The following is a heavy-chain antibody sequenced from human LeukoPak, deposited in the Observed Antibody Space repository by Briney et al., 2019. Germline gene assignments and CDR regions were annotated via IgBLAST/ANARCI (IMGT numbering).Heavy chain of an antibody. V-gene: IGHV4-30-2*01. Sequence: SETLSLTCTVSGGSISSGGYYWSWIRQPPGKGLEWIGYIYHSGSTYYNPSLKSRVTISVDRSKNQFSLKLSSVTAADTAVYYCASGSTIGIFDYWGQGTLVTVSS. CDR3: ASGSTIGIFDY. J-gene: IGHJ4*02. D-gene: IGHD3-16*01. CDR2: IYHSGST. CDR1: GGSISSGGYY.